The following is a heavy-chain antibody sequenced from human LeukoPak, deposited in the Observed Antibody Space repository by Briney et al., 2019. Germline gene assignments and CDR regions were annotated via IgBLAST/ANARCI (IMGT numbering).Heavy chain of an antibody. Sequence: GGSLRLSCAASGFTFSSYSMNWVRQAPGKGLEWVSSISSSSSYIYYADFVKGRFTISRDNSKNTLYLQMNSLRAEDTAVYYCASKTYYDFWSGYVDGYYYYGMDVWGQGTTVTVSS. CDR3: ASKTYYDFWSGYVDGYYYYGMDV. V-gene: IGHV3-21*01. J-gene: IGHJ6*02. CDR1: GFTFSSYS. CDR2: ISSSSSYI. D-gene: IGHD3-3*01.